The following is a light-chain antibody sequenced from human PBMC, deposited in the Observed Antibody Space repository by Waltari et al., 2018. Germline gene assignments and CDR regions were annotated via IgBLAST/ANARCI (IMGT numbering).Light chain of an antibody. Sequence: QSALTQPASVSGSPGQSITISCTGTSSDIGTYNYVSWYQQRPGKAPKWMIYEVTKRPSGVSYRFSGSKSGNTASLTISGLRAEDEADYYCSSHANTYNFAHVVFGGGTKLTVL. V-gene: IGLV2-23*02. CDR2: EVT. CDR1: SSDIGTYNY. J-gene: IGLJ2*01. CDR3: SSHANTYNFAHVV.